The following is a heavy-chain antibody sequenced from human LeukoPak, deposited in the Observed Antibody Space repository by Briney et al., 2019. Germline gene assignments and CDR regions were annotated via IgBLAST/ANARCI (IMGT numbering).Heavy chain of an antibody. V-gene: IGHV4-59*12. CDR2: IYYSGST. D-gene: IGHD3-22*01. Sequence: SETLSLTCTVSSGSISSYYWSWIRQPPGKGLEWIGYIYYSGSTNYNPSLKSRVTMSVDTSKNQFSLKLSSVTAADTAVYYCARVLSSGYLERDAFDIWGQGTMVTVSS. CDR1: SGSISSYY. J-gene: IGHJ3*02. CDR3: ARVLSSGYLERDAFDI.